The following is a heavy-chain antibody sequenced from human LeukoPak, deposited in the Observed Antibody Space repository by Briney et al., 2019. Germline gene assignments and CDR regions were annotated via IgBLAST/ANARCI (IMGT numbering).Heavy chain of an antibody. CDR1: GFTFSSYG. J-gene: IGHJ4*02. D-gene: IGHD3-3*01. Sequence: GGSLRLSCAASGFTFSSYGMHWVRQAPGKGLEWVAVLSSDGNNKYYADSVKGRFTISRDNSKNTLYLQMGSLRAEDTAVYFCASPPLPYYDFWSGFYFDYWGQGTLVTVSS. V-gene: IGHV3-30*19. CDR3: ASPPLPYYDFWSGFYFDY. CDR2: LSSDGNNK.